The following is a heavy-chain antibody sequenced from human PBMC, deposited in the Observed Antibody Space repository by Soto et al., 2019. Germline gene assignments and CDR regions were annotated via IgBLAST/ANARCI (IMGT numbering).Heavy chain of an antibody. CDR3: ARGLFFGTNEKKYCSGGSCYSLYSWFSP. V-gene: IGHV1-8*01. Sequence: ASVKVSCKASGYTFTSYDINWVRQATGQGLEWMGWMNPNSGNTGYAQKFQGRVTMTRNTSISTAYMELSSLRSEDTAVYYCARGLFFGTNEKKYCSGGSCYSLYSWFSPWGQGTLVTVAS. CDR1: GYTFTSYD. D-gene: IGHD2-15*01. J-gene: IGHJ5*02. CDR2: MNPNSGNT.